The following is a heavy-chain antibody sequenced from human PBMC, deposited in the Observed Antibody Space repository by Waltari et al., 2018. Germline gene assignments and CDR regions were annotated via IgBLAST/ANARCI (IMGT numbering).Heavy chain of an antibody. V-gene: IGHV1-69*12. D-gene: IGHD3-16*01. CDR2: IIPIFGNAP. CDR3: ARRQLGGAFDP. CDR1: GGTFGSYA. Sequence: QVQLVQSGAEVRKPGSSVKVSCKASGGTFGSYAITWVRQAPGEGLEWMGGIIPIFGNAPTYAQKVQGRLTITADESTATVYMDLSSLRSDDTAVYYCARRQLGGAFDPWGQGTLVSVSS. J-gene: IGHJ5*02.